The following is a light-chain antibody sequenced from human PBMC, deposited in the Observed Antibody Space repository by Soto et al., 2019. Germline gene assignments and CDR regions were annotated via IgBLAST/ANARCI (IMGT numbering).Light chain of an antibody. CDR2: GAS. Sequence: EIVLTQSPVTLSLSPWERATLSFIASQSVSSSYLAWYQQKPGQAPRLLIYGASSRPTGTQDRFSGSGSGTDFTLTISRLEPEDFEVYYCKQYGSSSNFGKGKRLEIK. V-gene: IGKV3-20*01. CDR3: KQYGSSSN. J-gene: IGKJ5*01. CDR1: QSVSSSY.